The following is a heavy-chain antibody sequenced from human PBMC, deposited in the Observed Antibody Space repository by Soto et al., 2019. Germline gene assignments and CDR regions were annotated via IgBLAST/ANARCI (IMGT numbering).Heavy chain of an antibody. Sequence: QLQLQESGSGLVKPSQTLSLTCAVSGGSISSGGYYWSWIRQPPGKGLEWMGYIYRSGSTYYNPCLKSRGTISVERSKNQFSLKLISVTAADTAVYYCAAGMATIRNYLGQGTLVTVSS. CDR3: AAGMATIRNY. D-gene: IGHD5-12*01. CDR2: IYRSGST. V-gene: IGHV4-30-2*01. J-gene: IGHJ4*02. CDR1: GGSISSGGYY.